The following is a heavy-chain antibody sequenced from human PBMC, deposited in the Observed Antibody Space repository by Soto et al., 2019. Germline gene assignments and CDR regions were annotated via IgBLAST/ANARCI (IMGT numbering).Heavy chain of an antibody. CDR2: ISGSGGST. Sequence: VQLLESGGGLVQPGGSLRLSCAASGFTFSSYAMSWVRQAPGKGLEWVSAISGSGGSTYYADSVKGRFTISRDNSKNTQYLQMNSLRAEDTAVYYCAKDDGDGDYFYYDYYMDVWGKGTTVTVSS. J-gene: IGHJ6*03. D-gene: IGHD4-17*01. CDR3: AKDDGDGDYFYYDYYMDV. CDR1: GFTFSSYA. V-gene: IGHV3-23*01.